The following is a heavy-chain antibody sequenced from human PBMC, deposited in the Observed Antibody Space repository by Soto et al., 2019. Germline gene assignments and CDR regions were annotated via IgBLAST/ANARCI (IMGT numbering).Heavy chain of an antibody. CDR3: ASIFLSTTY. D-gene: IGHD2-2*01. Sequence: GGSLRLSCVDSGFTFSSYAMHWVRQAPGKGLEWVAVISYDGSNKYYADSVKGRFTISRDNSKNTLYLQMNSLRAEDTAVYYCASIFLSTTYWGQGTLVTVSS. V-gene: IGHV3-30-3*01. J-gene: IGHJ4*02. CDR1: GFTFSSYA. CDR2: ISYDGSNK.